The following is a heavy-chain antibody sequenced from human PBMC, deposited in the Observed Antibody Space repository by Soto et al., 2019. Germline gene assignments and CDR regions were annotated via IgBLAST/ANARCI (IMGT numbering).Heavy chain of an antibody. J-gene: IGHJ4*02. D-gene: IGHD5-18*01. V-gene: IGHV2-5*02. CDR1: GFSLSTSGVG. CDR3: AHFNAGYSYGSPFDY. Sequence: QITLKESGPTLVKPTQTLTLTCTFSGFSLSTSGVGVGWIRQPPGKALEWLALIYWDDDKRYSPSLKSRLTITKDTSKNQVVLTMTNMYPVDTATYYCAHFNAGYSYGSPFDYWGQGTLVTVSS. CDR2: IYWDDDK.